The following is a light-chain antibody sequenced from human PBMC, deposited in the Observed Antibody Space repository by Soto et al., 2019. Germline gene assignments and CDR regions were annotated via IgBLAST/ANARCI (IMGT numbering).Light chain of an antibody. V-gene: IGKV3-15*01. CDR3: QQYNDWPPWT. CDR2: GAS. CDR1: QSVRSN. Sequence: EIVMTQSPATLSVSPGERATLSCRASQSVRSNLAWYQQKPGQAPRLLIYGASTRATGIPARFSGSGSGTEITLTISSLQSEDFAVYYCQQYNDWPPWTFGPGTKVEV. J-gene: IGKJ1*01.